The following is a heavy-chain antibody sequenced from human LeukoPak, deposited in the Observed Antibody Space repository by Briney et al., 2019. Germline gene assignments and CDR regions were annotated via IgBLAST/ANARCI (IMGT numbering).Heavy chain of an antibody. Sequence: IGEINHSGSTNYSPSLKSRVTISVDTSKNQFSLKLSSVTAADTAVYYCARGRAFGGVIGYWGQGTLVTVSS. V-gene: IGHV4-34*01. CDR3: ARGRAFGGVIGY. J-gene: IGHJ4*02. D-gene: IGHD3-16*01. CDR2: INHSGST.